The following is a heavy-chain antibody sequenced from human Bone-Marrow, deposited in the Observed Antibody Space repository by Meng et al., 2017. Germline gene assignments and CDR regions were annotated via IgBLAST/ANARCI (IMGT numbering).Heavy chain of an antibody. CDR2: INHSGST. D-gene: IGHD4-11*01. J-gene: IGHJ4*02. V-gene: IGHV4-34*01. CDR3: ARGPTTMAHDFDY. CDR1: GGSFSDYY. Sequence: VQPQQGGAGLLKPSVTLSLTCVVSGGSFSDYYWSWIRQPPGKGLEWIGEINHSGSTNYNPSLESRATISVDTSQNNLSLKLSSVTAADSAVYYCARGPTTMAHDFDYWGQGALVTVSS.